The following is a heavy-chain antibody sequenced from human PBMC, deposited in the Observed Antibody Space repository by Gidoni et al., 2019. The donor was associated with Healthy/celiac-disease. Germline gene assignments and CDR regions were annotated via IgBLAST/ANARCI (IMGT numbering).Heavy chain of an antibody. V-gene: IGHV3-74*01. CDR3: ARERTDSSSPNFDY. CDR1: GFTFSGFW. D-gene: IGHD6-6*01. CDR2: RDGSST. Sequence: EVQLVESGGGLVQPGGSLRLSCAASGFTFSGFWMHWVRQAPGKGLGGVSRRDGSSTSYADSVKGRFTISRDNAKNTLYLQMNSLRAEDTAVYYCARERTDSSSPNFDYWGQGTLVTVSS. J-gene: IGHJ4*02.